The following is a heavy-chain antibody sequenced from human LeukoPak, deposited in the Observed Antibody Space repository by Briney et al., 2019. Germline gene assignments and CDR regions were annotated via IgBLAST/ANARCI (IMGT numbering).Heavy chain of an antibody. J-gene: IGHJ4*02. V-gene: IGHV3-30*02. D-gene: IGHD2-21*02. CDR3: ATDQGGDCYLAY. CDR1: GFTFTSYG. Sequence: PGGSLRLSCAASGFTFTSYGMHWVRQAPGKGLEWVAFIPYDGSNKYYADSVKGRFTISRDTSKNTLYLQINSLRAEDTAVYYCATDQGGDCYLAYWGQGTLVTVSS. CDR2: IPYDGSNK.